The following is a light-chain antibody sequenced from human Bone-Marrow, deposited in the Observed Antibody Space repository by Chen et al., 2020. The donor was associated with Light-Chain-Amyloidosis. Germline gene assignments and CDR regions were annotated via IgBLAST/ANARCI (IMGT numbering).Light chain of an antibody. Sequence: SYVLTQPSSVSVAPGQTATIACGGNNIGSTSVHWYQQTPVQAPLLVVYDDSDRPSGIPERLSGYNSGNTATLTISRVEAGDDADYYCQVWDRSSDRPVFGGGTKLTVL. CDR1: NIGSTS. CDR2: DDS. CDR3: QVWDRSSDRPV. V-gene: IGLV3-21*02. J-gene: IGLJ3*02.